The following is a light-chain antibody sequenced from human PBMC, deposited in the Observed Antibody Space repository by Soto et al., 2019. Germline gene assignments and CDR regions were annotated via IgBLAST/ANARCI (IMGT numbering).Light chain of an antibody. V-gene: IGKV2-28*01. Sequence: DIVMAQSPLSLPVTPGEPASMSCRSSQSLLHRNGYTYLDWYLQKPGQSPQLLMYLGSNRASGVPDRFSGSGSGTDFTLKISRVEAEDVGVYYCMQGTHWPITFGQGTRLEIK. CDR1: QSLLHRNGYTY. CDR2: LGS. CDR3: MQGTHWPIT. J-gene: IGKJ5*01.